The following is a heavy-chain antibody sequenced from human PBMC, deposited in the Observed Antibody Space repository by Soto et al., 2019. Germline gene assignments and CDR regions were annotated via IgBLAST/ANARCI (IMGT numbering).Heavy chain of an antibody. CDR3: ARDSGASDY. CDR2: IKQDGGET. V-gene: IGHV3-7*01. Sequence: GGALRLSCAASGFTFRTYWMSSVLQAPGKGLEGVANIKQDGGETYYVDSVKGRFTISRDNAKNSLYLQMNSLRAEDTAVYYCARDSGASDYWGQGTLVTVSS. CDR1: GFTFRTYW. J-gene: IGHJ4*02. D-gene: IGHD1-1*01.